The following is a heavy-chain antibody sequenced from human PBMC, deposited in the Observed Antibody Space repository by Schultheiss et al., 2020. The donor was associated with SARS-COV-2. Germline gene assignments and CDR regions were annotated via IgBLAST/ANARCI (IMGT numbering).Heavy chain of an antibody. CDR3: ARVLGDSSGWYSRGGWFDP. V-gene: IGHV1-2*02. CDR1: GGTFNSYA. J-gene: IGHJ5*02. D-gene: IGHD6-19*01. CDR2: IIPNSGGT. Sequence: ASVKVSCKASGGTFNSYAISWVRQAPAQGLEWMGRIIPNSGGTNYAQKFQGRVTMTRDTSISTAYMELSRLRSDDTAVYYCARVLGDSSGWYSRGGWFDPWGQGTLVTVSS.